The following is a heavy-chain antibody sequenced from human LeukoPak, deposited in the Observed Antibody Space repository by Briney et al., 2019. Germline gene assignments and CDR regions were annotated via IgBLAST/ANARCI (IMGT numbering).Heavy chain of an antibody. D-gene: IGHD6-19*01. CDR3: AKQDIRSRAWYD. Sequence: GGSLRLSCAASGFTFRSDAMSWVRQAPGQGLEWVSAISDSGGNTYYADSVKGRFTISRDNSKNTLYLQMNSLRAEDTAVYYCAKQDIRSRAWYDWGQGTLVTVSS. J-gene: IGHJ4*02. V-gene: IGHV3-23*01. CDR2: ISDSGGNT. CDR1: GFTFRSDA.